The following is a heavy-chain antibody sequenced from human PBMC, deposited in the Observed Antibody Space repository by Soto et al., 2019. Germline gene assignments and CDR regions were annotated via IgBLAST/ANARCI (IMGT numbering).Heavy chain of an antibody. D-gene: IGHD2-15*01. CDR1: GFTFSNVW. CDR2: IKRRADGGTT. Sequence: EVQLVESGGGLVKPGGSLSLSCAASGFTFSNVWMSWVRQAPGKGLEWVGRIKRRADGGTTDYATPVRGRFTVSRDDSKNTQDLQRNSLKTADTAVYYCTAGYCSGGSCYSVVYWGQGTLVTVSS. J-gene: IGHJ4*02. V-gene: IGHV3-15*01. CDR3: TAGYCSGGSCYSVVY.